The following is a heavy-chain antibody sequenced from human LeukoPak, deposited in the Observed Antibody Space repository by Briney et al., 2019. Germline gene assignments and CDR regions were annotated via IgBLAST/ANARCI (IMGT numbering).Heavy chain of an antibody. CDR2: ISGSGTST. CDR3: VKHMGGSGTPGVY. V-gene: IGHV3-23*01. CDR1: GFTFSSYA. D-gene: IGHD3-10*01. J-gene: IGHJ4*02. Sequence: GGSLRLSCAASGFTFSSYAMSWVRQAPGKGLEWVSTISGSGTSTYYADSVKGRFTISRDNSKNTLYLQMNSLRADDTAVYYCVKHMGGSGTPGVYWGQGTLVTVSS.